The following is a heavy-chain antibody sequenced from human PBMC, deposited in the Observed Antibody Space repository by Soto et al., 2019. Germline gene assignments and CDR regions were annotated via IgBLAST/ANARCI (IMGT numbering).Heavy chain of an antibody. D-gene: IGHD6-13*01. J-gene: IGHJ4*02. V-gene: IGHV3-30-3*01. Sequence: GGSLRLSCVASGFTFSSYAMHWVRQAPGKGLEWVAVISYDGSNKYYADSVKGRFTISRDNSKNTLYLQMNSLRAEDTAVYYCARGIAAVVDYWGQGTLVTVSS. CDR3: ARGIAAVVDY. CDR1: GFTFSSYA. CDR2: ISYDGSNK.